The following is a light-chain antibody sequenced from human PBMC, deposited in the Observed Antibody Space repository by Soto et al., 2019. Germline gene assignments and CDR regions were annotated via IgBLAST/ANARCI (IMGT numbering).Light chain of an antibody. CDR1: QSVSSSY. Sequence: EILLTQSPGTLSLSPGESATLSCRASQSVSSSYLAWYQQKPGQAPRLLIYGASSRATGIPDRFSGSGSGTDFTLTISRLEPEDFAVYYCQQYGSSLWTFGQGTKVDI. V-gene: IGKV3-20*01. J-gene: IGKJ1*01. CDR3: QQYGSSLWT. CDR2: GAS.